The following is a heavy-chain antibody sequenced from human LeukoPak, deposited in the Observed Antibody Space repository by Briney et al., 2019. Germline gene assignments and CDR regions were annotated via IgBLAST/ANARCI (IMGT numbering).Heavy chain of an antibody. Sequence: GGSLRLXCAASGFTFSSYWMHWVRHAPGKGLVWVSRINSDGSSTSYADSVKGRLTISRDNAKNTLYLQMNSLRAEDTAVYYCARLTYYYDSSGYYLDYWGQGTLVTVSS. D-gene: IGHD3-22*01. J-gene: IGHJ4*02. CDR3: ARLTYYYDSSGYYLDY. CDR2: INSDGSST. V-gene: IGHV3-74*01. CDR1: GFTFSSYW.